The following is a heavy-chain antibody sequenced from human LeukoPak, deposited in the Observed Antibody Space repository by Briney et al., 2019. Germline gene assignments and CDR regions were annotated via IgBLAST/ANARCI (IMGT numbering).Heavy chain of an antibody. Sequence: GGFLRLSCAASGFTFDDYAMHWDRQAPGKGLEWVSLISWDGGSTYYADSVKGRFTISRDNSKNSLYLQMNSLRAEDTALYYCAKAGSGYSVYYFDYWGQGTLVTVSS. D-gene: IGHD3-22*01. CDR3: AKAGSGYSVYYFDY. CDR2: ISWDGGST. J-gene: IGHJ4*02. CDR1: GFTFDDYA. V-gene: IGHV3-43D*04.